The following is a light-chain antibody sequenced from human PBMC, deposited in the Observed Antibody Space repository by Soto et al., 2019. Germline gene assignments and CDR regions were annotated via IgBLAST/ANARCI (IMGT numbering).Light chain of an antibody. Sequence: EIVLTQSPGTLSLSPGQRATLSCRASQSVSRSYLAWYQHKRGQAPRLLMFGTGSRATGIPDRFSGTGSGTDFTLIINRLEPEDFAVYYCQQYSSTPHTFGQ. V-gene: IGKV3-20*01. CDR2: GTG. CDR1: QSVSRSY. CDR3: QQYSSTPHT. J-gene: IGKJ2*01.